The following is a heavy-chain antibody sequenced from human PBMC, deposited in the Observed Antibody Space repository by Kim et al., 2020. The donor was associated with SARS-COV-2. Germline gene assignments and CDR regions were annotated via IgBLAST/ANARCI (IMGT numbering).Heavy chain of an antibody. CDR1: GFTMTNND. D-gene: IGHD1-26*01. CDR3: VNYRQAAH. Sequence: GGSLRLSCAVSGFTMTNNDMTWVRQAPGKGLEWVSTICASDAITFYADSVRGRFTISRDNSKNTLYLQMSSLTAEDTALYYCVNYRQAAHWGQGTLVTVSA. V-gene: IGHV3-23*01. J-gene: IGHJ4*02. CDR2: ICASDAIT.